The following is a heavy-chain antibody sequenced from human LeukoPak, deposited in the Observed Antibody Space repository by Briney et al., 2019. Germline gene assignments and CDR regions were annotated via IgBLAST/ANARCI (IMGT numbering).Heavy chain of an antibody. D-gene: IGHD2/OR15-2a*01. Sequence: GGSLRLSCAASGFNFSNYPMMWIRQAPGKGLEWVSGISGTGDNTKYAGSVKGRFTISRDNSKNTLYLELNSLKVEDTAVYFCGSVRFLWGQGTRDTVSS. CDR3: GSVRFL. J-gene: IGHJ4*02. CDR2: ISGTGDNT. CDR1: GFNFSNYP. V-gene: IGHV3-23*01.